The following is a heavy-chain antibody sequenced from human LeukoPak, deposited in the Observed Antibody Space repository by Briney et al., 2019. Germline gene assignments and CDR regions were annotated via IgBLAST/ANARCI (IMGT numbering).Heavy chain of an antibody. J-gene: IGHJ4*02. D-gene: IGHD5-12*01. Sequence: PGGSLRLSCAASGFTFSSYNMNWVRQTPGQGLEWVSSITSGSSHIYYADSVKGRFTISRDNAKSSLYLQMNSLTAEDTAMYYCARGGWLHYDFWGQGTLVTVSS. CDR2: ITSGSSHI. CDR3: ARGGWLHYDF. CDR1: GFTFSSYN. V-gene: IGHV3-21*01.